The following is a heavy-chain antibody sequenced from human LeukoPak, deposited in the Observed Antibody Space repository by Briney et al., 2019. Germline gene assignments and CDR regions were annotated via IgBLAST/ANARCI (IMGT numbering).Heavy chain of an antibody. V-gene: IGHV1-18*04. J-gene: IGHJ4*02. CDR2: ISAYNGNT. CDR1: GYTFTSYG. Sequence: GASVKVSCKASGYTFTSYGISWVRQAPGQGLEWMGWISAYNGNTNYAQKLQGGVTMTTDTSTSTAYMELRSLRSDDTAVYYCARNSRFSLLWFGELLDYWGQGTLVTVSS. D-gene: IGHD3-10*01. CDR3: ARNSRFSLLWFGELLDY.